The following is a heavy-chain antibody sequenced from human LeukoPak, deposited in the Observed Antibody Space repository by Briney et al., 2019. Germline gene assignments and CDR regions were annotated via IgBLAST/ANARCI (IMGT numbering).Heavy chain of an antibody. V-gene: IGHV3-20*04. Sequence: PGGSLRLSCAASGFTFDDYGMSWVRQAPGKGLEWVSGINWNGGSTGYADSVKGRFTISRDNAKSSLYLQMNSLRAEDTALYYCARDLVPAAGTRNMDVWGKGTTVTVSS. J-gene: IGHJ6*03. CDR3: ARDLVPAAGTRNMDV. D-gene: IGHD6-13*01. CDR2: INWNGGST. CDR1: GFTFDDYG.